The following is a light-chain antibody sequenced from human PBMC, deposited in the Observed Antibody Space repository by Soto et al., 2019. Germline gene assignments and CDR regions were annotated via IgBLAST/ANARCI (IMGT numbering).Light chain of an antibody. CDR2: GAS. Sequence: EIVMTQYPDTLSVSPGETVTLPCRASQSVRTNLAWYQHKPGQSPRLLIYGASYRATGFPARFSRSGSRPEFALTISSLQSEDFAVYYCQQYSDNWPTFGQGTKVELK. CDR1: QSVRTN. CDR3: QQYSDNWPT. J-gene: IGKJ1*01. V-gene: IGKV3-15*01.